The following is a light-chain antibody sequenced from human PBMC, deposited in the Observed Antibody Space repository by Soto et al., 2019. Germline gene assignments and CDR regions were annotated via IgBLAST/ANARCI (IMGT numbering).Light chain of an antibody. V-gene: IGKV1-5*03. J-gene: IGKJ4*01. CDR2: KSS. CDR1: QSISSW. Sequence: DIQMTQSPSTLSASVGDRVTITCRASQSISSWLAWYQQKPGKAPKRLIYKSSTLESGIPSRFSGCGSGTEFTLTISGPQPDDFASYYWHLYDIFSLTFGGGTKVEVK. CDR3: HLYDIFSLT.